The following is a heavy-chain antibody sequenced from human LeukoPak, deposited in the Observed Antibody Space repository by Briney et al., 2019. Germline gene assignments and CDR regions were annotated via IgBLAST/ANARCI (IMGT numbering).Heavy chain of an antibody. V-gene: IGHV1-18*01. Sequence: ASVKVSCKASGYTFTSYGISWVRQAPGQGLEWMGWISAYNGNTNYAQKLQGRVTMTRNTSISTAYMELSSLRSEDTAVYYCARGLVGATTWGRPAKLTHRYMDVWGKGTTVTVSS. CDR1: GYTFTSYG. CDR2: ISAYNGNT. D-gene: IGHD1-26*01. J-gene: IGHJ6*03. CDR3: ARGLVGATTWGRPAKLTHRYMDV.